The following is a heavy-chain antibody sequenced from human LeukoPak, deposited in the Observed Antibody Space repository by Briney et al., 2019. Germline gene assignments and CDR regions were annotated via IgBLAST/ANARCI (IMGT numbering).Heavy chain of an antibody. Sequence: GGSLRLSCAASGCSFSLYAMNWVRQAPGKGLEWVSTIIETGASPYYADSVRGRFTVSRDSSKNMFYLQMNSLRAEDTAIYYCARRGAGSGGLDYWGQGTLVTVSS. J-gene: IGHJ4*02. CDR3: ARRGAGSGGLDY. V-gene: IGHV3-23*01. D-gene: IGHD6-19*01. CDR2: IIETGASP. CDR1: GCSFSLYA.